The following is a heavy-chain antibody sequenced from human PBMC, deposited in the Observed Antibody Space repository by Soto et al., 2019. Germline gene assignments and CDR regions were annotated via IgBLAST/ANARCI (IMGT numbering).Heavy chain of an antibody. J-gene: IGHJ5*02. CDR2: ISPSGRDT. V-gene: IGHV3-23*01. Sequence: PGGSLRLSCAASGFTFSNYAMSWVRQAPGKGLEWVSAISPSGRDTYYADSVKGRFTISRDNSKNTLYLQMNSLRAEDTAVYYCARAVTMKVHWFDPWGQGALVTVSS. CDR1: GFTFSNYA. D-gene: IGHD3-22*01. CDR3: ARAVTMKVHWFDP.